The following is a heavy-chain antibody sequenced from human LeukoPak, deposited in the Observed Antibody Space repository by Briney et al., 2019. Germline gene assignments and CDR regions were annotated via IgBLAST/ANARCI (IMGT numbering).Heavy chain of an antibody. Sequence: GGSLRLSCAASGFTFSDYHMNWVRQAPGKGLEWVANIKQDGSDKYYVDSAKGRFTISRDNAKNSLYLQMNSLRVEDTAVYYCARESYYDSSGYYYLFPFDYWGQGTLVTVSS. V-gene: IGHV3-7*03. CDR3: ARESYYDSSGYYYLFPFDY. CDR1: GFTFSDYH. J-gene: IGHJ4*02. D-gene: IGHD3-22*01. CDR2: IKQDGSDK.